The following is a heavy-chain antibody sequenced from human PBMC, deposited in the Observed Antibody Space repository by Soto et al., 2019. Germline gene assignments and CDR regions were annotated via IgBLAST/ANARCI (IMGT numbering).Heavy chain of an antibody. CDR2: INPNSGGT. CDR3: ASSLSPSSSWYPSDGMDV. V-gene: IGHV1-2*04. CDR1: GYTFTGYY. D-gene: IGHD6-13*01. J-gene: IGHJ6*02. Sequence: ASVKVSCKASGYTFTGYYMHWVRQAPGQGLEWMGWINPNSGGTNYAQKFQGWVTMTRDTSISTAYMELSRLRSDDTAVYYCASSLSPSSSWYPSDGMDVWGQGXTVTVYS.